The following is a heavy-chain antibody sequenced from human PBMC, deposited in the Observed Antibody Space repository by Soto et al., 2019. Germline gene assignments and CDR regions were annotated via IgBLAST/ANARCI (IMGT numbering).Heavy chain of an antibody. V-gene: IGHV4-34*01. CDR3: QGGDF. Sequence: SETLSLTCEVSGGSLTGYYWIWDRQTPGKGLEWIGEINDSGTTYYNPSFKSRLTISINTAKRQISLRLTSVTAADAGVYYCQGGDFWGQGTRVTVSS. CDR1: GGSLTGYY. CDR2: INDSGTT. J-gene: IGHJ4*02. D-gene: IGHD3-16*01.